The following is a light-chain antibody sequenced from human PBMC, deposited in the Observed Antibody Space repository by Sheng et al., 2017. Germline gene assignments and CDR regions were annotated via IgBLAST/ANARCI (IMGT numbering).Light chain of an antibody. CDR1: QSVSTY. CDR2: SAS. V-gene: IGKV1-39*01. Sequence: DIQMTQSPSYLSASVGDRVTITCRASQSVSTYLNWYQQRPGKAPQLLIYSASSLQSGVPSRFSGSGSGTDFTLTISSLQPKDFATYYCQQSFSTPRTFGQGPR. J-gene: IGKJ1*01. CDR3: QQSFSTPRT.